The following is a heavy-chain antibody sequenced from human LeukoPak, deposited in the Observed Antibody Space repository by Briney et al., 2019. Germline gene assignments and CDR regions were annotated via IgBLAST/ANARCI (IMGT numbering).Heavy chain of an antibody. V-gene: IGHV4-4*07. D-gene: IGHD2-2*01. CDR1: GGSISSYY. CDR2: IYTSGST. J-gene: IGHJ4*02. CDR3: AGETDIVVVPAL. Sequence: PSETLSLTCTVSGGSISSYYWSWIRQPPGKGLEWIGRIYTSGSTNYNPSLKSRVTMSVGTSKNQFSLKLSSVTAADTAVYYCAGETDIVVVPALWGQGTLVTVSS.